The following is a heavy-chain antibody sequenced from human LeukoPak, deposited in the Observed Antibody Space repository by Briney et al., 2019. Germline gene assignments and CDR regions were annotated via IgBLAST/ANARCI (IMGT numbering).Heavy chain of an antibody. CDR2: ISAYNGNT. CDR3: ARAPVTMVRGVVVYYYYGMDV. V-gene: IGHV1-18*01. J-gene: IGHJ6*02. Sequence: GASVTVSCKASGYTFTSYGISWVRQAPGQGLEWMGWISAYNGNTNYAQKLQGRVTMTTDTSTSTAYMELRSLRPDDTAVYYCARAPVTMVRGVVVYYYYGMDVWGQGTTVTVSS. D-gene: IGHD3-10*01. CDR1: GYTFTSYG.